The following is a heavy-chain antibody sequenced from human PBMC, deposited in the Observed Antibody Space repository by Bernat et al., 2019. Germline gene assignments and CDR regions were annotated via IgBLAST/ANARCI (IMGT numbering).Heavy chain of an antibody. Sequence: EVQVLESGGGLVQPGGSLRLSCAASGFTFNSYAMNWVRQAPGKGLEWVSSISGSGTTTFYADSVKGRFTISRDNSKNSVFLQMNSLRAEDTAVYYCVKVSAFWGYEDYFDNWGQGTLVTVSS. CDR3: VKVSAFWGYEDYFDN. V-gene: IGHV3-23*01. D-gene: IGHD3-16*01. CDR2: ISGSGTTT. J-gene: IGHJ4*02. CDR1: GFTFNSYA.